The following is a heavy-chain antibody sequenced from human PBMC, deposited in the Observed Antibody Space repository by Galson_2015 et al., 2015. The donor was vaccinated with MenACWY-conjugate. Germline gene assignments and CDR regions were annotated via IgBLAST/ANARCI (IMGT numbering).Heavy chain of an antibody. D-gene: IGHD3-22*01. V-gene: IGHV4-39*01. CDR3: ARHNHDSSGGKYYFDH. CDR2: DKYSGRT. J-gene: IGHJ4*02. Sequence: SETLSLTCIVTGGSVTSSSYYWGWIRRPPGKGLEWIGSDKYSGRTYYNPSLKSRVTISVDTSTNQFSLKLRFVTAADTAMYYCARHNHDSSGGKYYFDHWGQGALVTVSS. CDR1: GGSVTSSSYY.